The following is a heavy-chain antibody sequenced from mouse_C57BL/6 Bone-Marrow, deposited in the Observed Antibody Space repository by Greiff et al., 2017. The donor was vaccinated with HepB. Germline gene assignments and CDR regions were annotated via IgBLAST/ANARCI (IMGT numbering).Heavy chain of an antibody. D-gene: IGHD1-1*01. CDR3: ARGYYGSSYAFDY. CDR1: GYTFTDHT. Sequence: VKVVDSDAELVKPGASVKISCKVSGYTFTDHTIHWMKQRPEQGLEWIGYIHPRDGSTKYNEKFKGKATLTADKSSSTAYMQLNSLTSEDSAVYFCARGYYGSSYAFDYWGQGTTLTVSS. V-gene: IGHV1-78*01. J-gene: IGHJ2*01. CDR2: IHPRDGST.